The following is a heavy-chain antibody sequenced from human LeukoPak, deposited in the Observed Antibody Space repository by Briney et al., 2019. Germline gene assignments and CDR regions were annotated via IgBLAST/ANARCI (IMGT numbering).Heavy chain of an antibody. Sequence: PSETLSLTCTVSGGPLSSGTFYWSWIRQPAGKGLEWIGRIHTSGSANSNPSLKSRVTISVDTSKNQLSLNLTSVTAADTAVYYCARGLATRPDWFDPWGQGTLVTVSS. V-gene: IGHV4-61*02. D-gene: IGHD6-6*01. J-gene: IGHJ5*02. CDR2: IHTSGSA. CDR1: GGPLSSGTFY. CDR3: ARGLATRPDWFDP.